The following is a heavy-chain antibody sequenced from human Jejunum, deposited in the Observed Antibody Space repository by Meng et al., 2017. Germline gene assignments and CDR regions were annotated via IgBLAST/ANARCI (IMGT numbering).Heavy chain of an antibody. CDR2: ISSRGDTI. J-gene: IGHJ4*02. CDR3: ARGDYYDSSNYYYED. D-gene: IGHD3-22*01. CDR1: GFKFSSYE. V-gene: IGHV3-48*03. Sequence: GGSLRLSCAASGFKFSSYEMNWVRQAAGKGLEWVSYISSRGDTIYYADSVKGRFTISRDNAQNSLYLQMNSLRAEDTAVYYCARGDYYDSSNYYYEDWGQGTLVTVSS.